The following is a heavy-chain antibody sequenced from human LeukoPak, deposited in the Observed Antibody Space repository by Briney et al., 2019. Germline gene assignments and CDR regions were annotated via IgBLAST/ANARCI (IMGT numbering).Heavy chain of an antibody. CDR1: GFTFSSYS. CDR2: ISSSSSYI. D-gene: IGHD4-17*01. V-gene: IGHV3-21*01. J-gene: IGHJ4*02. Sequence: GGSLRLSCAASGFTFSSYSMNWVRQAPGKGLEWVSSISSSSSYIYYADSVKGRFTISRGNAKNSLYLQMNSLRAEDTAVYYCARDSDYGDHDYWGQGTLVTVSS. CDR3: ARDSDYGDHDY.